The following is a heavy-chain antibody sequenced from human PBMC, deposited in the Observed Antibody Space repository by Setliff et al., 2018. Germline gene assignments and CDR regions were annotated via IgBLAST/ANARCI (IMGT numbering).Heavy chain of an antibody. CDR3: ARGYYDSYARYYVVGDY. D-gene: IGHD3-22*01. CDR2: INPNSGDT. CDR1: GNTFTGYY. J-gene: IGHJ4*02. V-gene: IGHV1-2*02. Sequence: ASVKVSCKASGNTFTGYYIHWLRQAPGQGLEWMGCINPNSGDTTFAQKFQGRVTITRDTSNSTDYMELSSLRTEDTAVYYCARGYYDSYARYYVVGDYWGQGTPVTVSS.